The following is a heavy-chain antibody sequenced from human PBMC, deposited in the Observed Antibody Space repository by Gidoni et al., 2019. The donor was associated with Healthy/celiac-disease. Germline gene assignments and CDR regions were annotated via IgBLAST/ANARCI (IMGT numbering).Heavy chain of an antibody. CDR1: GFTFDDYA. CDR2: ISWNSGSI. CDR3: AKVTYYGSGSYLFLPLGSYFDY. V-gene: IGHV3-9*01. D-gene: IGHD3-10*01. Sequence: EVQLVESGGGLVQPGRSLRLSCAASGFTFDDYAMHWVRQAPGKGLEWVSGISWNSGSIGYADSVKGRFTISRDNAKNSLYLQMNSLRAEDTALYYCAKVTYYGSGSYLFLPLGSYFDYWGQGTLVTVSS. J-gene: IGHJ4*02.